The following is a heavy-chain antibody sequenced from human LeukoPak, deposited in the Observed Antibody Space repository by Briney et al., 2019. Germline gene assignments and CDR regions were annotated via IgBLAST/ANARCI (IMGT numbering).Heavy chain of an antibody. V-gene: IGHV3-21*01. Sequence: GGSLRLSCAASGFTFSSYSMNWVRQAPGKGLEWVSSISSSSSYIYYADSVKGRFTISRDNAKNSLYLQMNSLRVEDTAVYYCAREGYARGWYFDYWGQGTLVTVSS. CDR1: GFTFSSYS. CDR3: AREGYARGWYFDY. J-gene: IGHJ4*02. CDR2: ISSSSSYI. D-gene: IGHD5-12*01.